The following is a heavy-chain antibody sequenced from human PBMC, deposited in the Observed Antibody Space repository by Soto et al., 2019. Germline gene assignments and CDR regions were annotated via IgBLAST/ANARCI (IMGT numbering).Heavy chain of an antibody. D-gene: IGHD6-6*01. CDR3: ATVRTYSSSSAVAFDI. J-gene: IGHJ3*02. CDR1: GYTLTELS. CDR2: FDPEDGET. V-gene: IGHV1-24*01. Sequence: ASVKVSCKVSGYTLTELSMHWVRQAPGKGLEWMGGFDPEDGETIYAQNFQGRVTMTEDTSTDTAYMELSSLRSEDTAVYYCATVRTYSSSSAVAFDIWGQGTMVTVSS.